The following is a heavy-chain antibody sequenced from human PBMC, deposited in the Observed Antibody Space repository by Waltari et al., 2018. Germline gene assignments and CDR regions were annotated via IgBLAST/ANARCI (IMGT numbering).Heavy chain of an antibody. Sequence: LQLQESGPGLMKPSETLSLTCRVPGYSISGSSYYWAWIRQPPGKELQWIGSIYFSGTTDYNPSLQSRVSMSVDTSKNEFSLTLTSLTAADTAVYYCARDFYRDMALPRYNWFDPWGQGTLFTVSS. CDR2: IYFSGTT. CDR3: ARDFYRDMALPRYNWFDP. D-gene: IGHD2-8*02. V-gene: IGHV4-39*07. J-gene: IGHJ5*02. CDR1: GYSISGSSYY.